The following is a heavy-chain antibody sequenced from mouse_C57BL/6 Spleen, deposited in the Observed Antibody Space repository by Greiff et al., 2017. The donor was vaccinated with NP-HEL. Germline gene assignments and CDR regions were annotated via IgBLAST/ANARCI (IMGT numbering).Heavy chain of an antibody. CDR1: GFTFSSYG. V-gene: IGHV5-6-3*01. CDR3: ARMARTIN. J-gene: IGHJ2*01. Sequence: EVQLQESGGGLVQPGGSLKLSCAASGFTFSSYGMSWVRQTPDKRLELVATITSNGGSTYYPVSVNGRFTITRDNAKNTLYLQRNSLKSEDRAMYYCARMARTINWGQGTTLTVSS. CDR2: ITSNGGST.